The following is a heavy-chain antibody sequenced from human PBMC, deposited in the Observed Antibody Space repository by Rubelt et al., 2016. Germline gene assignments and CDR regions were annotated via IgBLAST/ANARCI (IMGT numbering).Heavy chain of an antibody. Sequence: QLVESGGGLVQPGRSLRLSCTASGFAFNDYAMHWVRQAPGKGLEWVSGISWNSGSMAYADSVKGRFTISRDNARSSLHLQMNSLRAEDTAVYYCARLRRVEETGTGYRGMDVWGQGPTVTVSS. V-gene: IGHV3-9*01. D-gene: IGHD3-9*01. J-gene: IGHJ6*02. CDR1: GFAFNDYA. CDR2: ISWNSGSM. CDR3: ARLRRVEETGTGYRGMDV.